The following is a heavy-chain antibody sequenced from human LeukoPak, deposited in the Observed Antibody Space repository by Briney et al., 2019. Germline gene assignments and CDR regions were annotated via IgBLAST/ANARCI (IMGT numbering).Heavy chain of an antibody. CDR2: TNSGGTST. J-gene: IGHJ4*02. CDR3: AKQSYARSLGE. D-gene: IGHD2-8*01. Sequence: PGGSLRLSCATSGFPFSDFSMSWVRQAPGKGLEWISTTNSGGTSTYYAESVKGRFTISRDNSKNTPYLQMSSLRVEDTAVYYCAKQSYARSLGEGGPGTLVSVSS. V-gene: IGHV3-23*01. CDR1: GFPFSDFS.